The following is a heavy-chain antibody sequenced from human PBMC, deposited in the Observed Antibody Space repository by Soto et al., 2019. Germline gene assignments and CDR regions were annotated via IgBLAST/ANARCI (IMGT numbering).Heavy chain of an antibody. CDR3: ARVGTTAKYYYYYYGMDV. CDR1: GGSISSYY. V-gene: IGHV4-59*01. Sequence: QVQLQESGPGLVKPSETLSLTCTVSGGSISSYYWSWIRQPPGKGLEWIGYIYYRGSTNYNPSLKSRVTISVDTSKNQFSLKLSSVTAADTAVYYCARVGTTAKYYYYYYGMDVWGQGTTVTVSS. D-gene: IGHD4-17*01. CDR2: IYYRGST. J-gene: IGHJ6*02.